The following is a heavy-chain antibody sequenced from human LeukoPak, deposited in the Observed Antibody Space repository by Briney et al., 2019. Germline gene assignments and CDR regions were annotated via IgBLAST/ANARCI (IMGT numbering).Heavy chain of an antibody. J-gene: IGHJ4*02. D-gene: IGHD2-8*01. Sequence: GGSLRLSCAVSGFTFSTYSMTWVRQAPGKGLEWVSYVRSSSSTIYYAGSGKGRFTISSENGKNSPYLKMTSMRAEDTAVYYCATEMGDYWGQRTLVTVSS. CDR1: GFTFSTYS. V-gene: IGHV3-48*01. CDR3: ATEMGDY. CDR2: VRSSSSTI.